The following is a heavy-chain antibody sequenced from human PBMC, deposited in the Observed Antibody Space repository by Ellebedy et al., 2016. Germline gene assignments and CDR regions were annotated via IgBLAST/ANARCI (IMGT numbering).Heavy chain of an antibody. CDR1: GYTFTTYW. J-gene: IGHJ4*02. CDR2: IFPGDSDT. CDR3: ARRGGFGYGSSGYFLDN. V-gene: IGHV5-51*01. D-gene: IGHD3-22*01. Sequence: KVSXXGSGYTFTTYWIAWVRQMPGGGLEWMGVIFPGDSDTRYSPSFQGQVTISADKSISTAYLQWSSLKASDTAIYYCARRGGFGYGSSGYFLDNWGQGTLVTVSS.